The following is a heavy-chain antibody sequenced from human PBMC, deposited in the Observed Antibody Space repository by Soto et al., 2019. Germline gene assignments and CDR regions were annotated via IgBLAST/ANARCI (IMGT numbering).Heavy chain of an antibody. CDR3: ARVDGGSYYRYYYGMDV. CDR2: IYYSGST. Sequence: TSETLSLTCTVSGGAIISGGYYWIWIRQHPWKGLEWIGYIYYSGSTYYNPSLKSRVTISVDTSKNQFSLKLSSVTAADTAVYYCARVDGGSYYRYYYGMDVWGQGTTVTVSS. J-gene: IGHJ6*02. V-gene: IGHV4-31*03. CDR1: GGAIISGGYY. D-gene: IGHD1-26*01.